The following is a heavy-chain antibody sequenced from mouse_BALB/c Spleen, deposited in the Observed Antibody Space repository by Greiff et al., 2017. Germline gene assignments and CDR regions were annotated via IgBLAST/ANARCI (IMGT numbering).Heavy chain of an antibody. Sequence: EVMLVESGGDLVKPGGSLKLSCAASGFTFSSYGMSWVRQTPDKRLEWVATISSGGSYTYYPDSVKGRFTISRDNAKNTLYLQMSSLKSEDTAMYYCARHEGLRPFYAMDYWGQGTSVTVSS. CDR2: ISSGGSYT. V-gene: IGHV5-6*01. J-gene: IGHJ4*01. D-gene: IGHD2-4*01. CDR3: ARHEGLRPFYAMDY. CDR1: GFTFSSYG.